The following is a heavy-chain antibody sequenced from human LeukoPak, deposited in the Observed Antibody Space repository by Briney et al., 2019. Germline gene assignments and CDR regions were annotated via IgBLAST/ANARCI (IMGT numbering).Heavy chain of an antibody. CDR3: AREGPRIQPYYFDY. D-gene: IGHD5-18*01. CDR2: IRYDGSNK. J-gene: IGHJ4*02. Sequence: PGGSLRLSCAASGFTFSSYGMHWVRQAPGKGLEWVAFIRYDGSNKYYADSVKGRFTISRDNSKNTLYLQMNSLRAEDTAVYYCAREGPRIQPYYFDYWGQGTLVTVSS. V-gene: IGHV3-30*02. CDR1: GFTFSSYG.